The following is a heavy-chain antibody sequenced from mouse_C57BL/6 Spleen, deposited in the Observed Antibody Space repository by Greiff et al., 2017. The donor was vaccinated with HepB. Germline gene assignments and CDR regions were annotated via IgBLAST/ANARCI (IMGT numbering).Heavy chain of an antibody. J-gene: IGHJ2*01. V-gene: IGHV3-6*01. CDR2: ISYDGSN. D-gene: IGHD1-1*01. Sequence: DVKLVESGPGLVKPSQSLSLTCSVTGYSITSGYYWNWIRQFPGNKLEWMGYISYDGSNNYNPSLKNRISITRDTSKNQFFLKLNSVTTEDTATYYCARDLKGSSYFDYWGQGTTLTVSS. CDR3: ARDLKGSSYFDY. CDR1: GYSITSGYY.